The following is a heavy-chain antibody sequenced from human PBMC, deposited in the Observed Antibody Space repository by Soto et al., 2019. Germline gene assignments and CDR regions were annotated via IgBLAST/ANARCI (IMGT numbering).Heavy chain of an antibody. CDR2: ISSSSSYT. CDR3: ARKGGSSWYWFDP. V-gene: IGHV3-11*06. Sequence: GGSLRLSCAASGFTFSDYYMSWIRQAPGKGLEWVSYISSSSSYTNYADSVKGRFTISRDNAKNSLYLQMNSLRAEDTAVYYCARKGGSSWYWFDPWGQGTLVTVSS. CDR1: GFTFSDYY. J-gene: IGHJ5*02. D-gene: IGHD6-13*01.